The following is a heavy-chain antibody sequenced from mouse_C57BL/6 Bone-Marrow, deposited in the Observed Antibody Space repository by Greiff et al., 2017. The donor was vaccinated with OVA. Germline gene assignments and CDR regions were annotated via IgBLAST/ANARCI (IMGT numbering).Heavy chain of an antibody. J-gene: IGHJ3*01. CDR3: ARHEPPRSSGYGVFAY. Sequence: QVQLKESGAELVKPGASVKLSCKASGYTFTEYTIHWVKQRSGQGLEWIGWFYPGSGSIKYNEKFKDKATLTADKSSSTVYMGLSRLTSEDSAVYFCARHEPPRSSGYGVFAYWGQGTLVTVSA. D-gene: IGHD3-2*02. CDR1: GYTFTEYT. CDR2: FYPGSGSI. V-gene: IGHV1-62-2*01.